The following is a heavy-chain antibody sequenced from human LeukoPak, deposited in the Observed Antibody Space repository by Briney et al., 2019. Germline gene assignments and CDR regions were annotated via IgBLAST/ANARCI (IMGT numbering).Heavy chain of an antibody. CDR3: ARGGVWFDP. Sequence: GGSEGLFCAASGFTFSSYEMNWVRQAPGKGLEWVSYISSSGCTIYYTDSVKGRFTISRDNAKNSLYLQMNSLRAEYTAVYYCARGGVWFDPWGQRTLV. CDR2: ISSSGCTI. CDR1: GFTFSSYE. J-gene: IGHJ5*02. V-gene: IGHV3-48*03. D-gene: IGHD2-8*02.